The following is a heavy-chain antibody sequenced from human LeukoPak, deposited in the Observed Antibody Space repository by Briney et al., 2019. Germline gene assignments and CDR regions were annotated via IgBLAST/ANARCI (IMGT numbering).Heavy chain of an antibody. CDR3: ARVRGGYGSGSYYYYYYMDV. CDR2: IRFDGNNT. D-gene: IGHD2-15*01. CDR1: GFPFSGNV. Sequence: GGSLGLSCAASGFPFSGNVTRWVRPAPGKGLGWVAVIRFDGNNTYYTDSVRGRFTPSRGNSTNTLCIQMSSLRAASTAVYYCARVRGGYGSGSYYYYYYMDVWGKGTTVTISS. J-gene: IGHJ6*03. V-gene: IGHV3-30*02.